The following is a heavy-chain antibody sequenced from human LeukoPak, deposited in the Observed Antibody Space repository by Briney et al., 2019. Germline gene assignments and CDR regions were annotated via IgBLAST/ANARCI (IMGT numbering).Heavy chain of an antibody. CDR1: GFTFSSYS. CDR2: ISSSSSYI. J-gene: IGHJ4*02. Sequence: GGSPRLSCAASGFTFSSYSMNWVRQAPGKGLEWVSSISSSSSYIYYADSVKGRFTISRDNSKNTLYLQMNSLRAEDTAVYYCAKEGGYGELSSYFDYWGQGTLVTVSS. D-gene: IGHD3-16*02. V-gene: IGHV3-21*04. CDR3: AKEGGYGELSSYFDY.